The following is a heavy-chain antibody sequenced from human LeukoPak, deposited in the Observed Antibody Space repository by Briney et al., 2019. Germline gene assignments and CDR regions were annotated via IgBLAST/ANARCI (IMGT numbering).Heavy chain of an antibody. D-gene: IGHD7-27*01. CDR1: GFTFSTYG. V-gene: IGHV3-23*01. CDR3: AKDLNWGLDY. Sequence: GGSLRLSCAASGFTFSTYGMSWVRQAPGKGLEWVSAISGNGGKTYYADSVKGRFTISRDNSKNTLYLQMNSLRADDTAVYYCAKDLNWGLDYWGQGPLVTVSS. CDR2: ISGNGGKT. J-gene: IGHJ4*02.